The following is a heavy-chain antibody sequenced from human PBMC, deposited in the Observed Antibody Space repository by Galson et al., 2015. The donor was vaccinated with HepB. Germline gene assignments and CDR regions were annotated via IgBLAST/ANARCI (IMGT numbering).Heavy chain of an antibody. J-gene: IGHJ4*02. V-gene: IGHV4-59*01. CDR1: GGSISSYY. D-gene: IGHD3-22*01. Sequence: LSLTCTVSGGSISSYYWSWIRQPPGKGLEWIGYIYYSGSTNYNPSLKSRVTISVDTSKNQFSLKLSSVTAADTAVYYCASGGYYDSSGYYRTWGQGTLVTVSS. CDR3: ASGGYYDSSGYYRT. CDR2: IYYSGST.